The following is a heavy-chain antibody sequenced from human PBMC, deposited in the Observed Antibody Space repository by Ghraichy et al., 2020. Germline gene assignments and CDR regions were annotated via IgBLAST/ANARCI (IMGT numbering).Heavy chain of an antibody. CDR3: ARGKGLLWFGELWMAAFDY. CDR2: INHSGST. V-gene: IGHV4-34*01. Sequence: SETLSLTCAVYGGSFSGYYWSWIRQPPGKGLEWIGEINHSGSTNYNPSLKSRVTISVDTSKNQFSLKLSSVTAADTAVYYCARGKGLLWFGELWMAAFDYWGQGTLVTVSS. D-gene: IGHD3-10*01. J-gene: IGHJ4*02. CDR1: GGSFSGYY.